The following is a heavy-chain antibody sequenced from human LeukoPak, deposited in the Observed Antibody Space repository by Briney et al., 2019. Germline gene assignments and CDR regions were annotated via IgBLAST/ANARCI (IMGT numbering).Heavy chain of an antibody. V-gene: IGHV1-69*01. J-gene: IGHJ3*02. CDR1: GGTFSSYA. D-gene: IGHD3-10*01. CDR2: IIPIFGTA. CDR3: ARGGITMVREVTTAGFDI. Sequence: ASVKVSCKASGGTFSSYAISWVRQAPGQGLEWMGGIIPIFGTANYAQKFQGRVTITADESTSTAYMELSSLRSEDTAVYYCARGGITMVREVTTAGFDIWGQGTMVTVSS.